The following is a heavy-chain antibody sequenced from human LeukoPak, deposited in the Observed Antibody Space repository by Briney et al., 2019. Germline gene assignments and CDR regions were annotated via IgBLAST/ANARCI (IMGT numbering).Heavy chain of an antibody. J-gene: IGHJ6*04. CDR3: ARVSCSSTSCKRYYYYGMDV. CDR1: GGSISSGGSY. Sequence: PSQTLSLTCTVSGGSISSGGSYWSWIRQHPGKGLEWIGYTSYSGSTYYNPSLKSRVTISVDTSKNQFSLKLSSVTAADTAVYYCARVSCSSTSCKRYYYYGMDVWGKGTTVTVSS. CDR2: TSYSGST. V-gene: IGHV4-31*03. D-gene: IGHD2-2*01.